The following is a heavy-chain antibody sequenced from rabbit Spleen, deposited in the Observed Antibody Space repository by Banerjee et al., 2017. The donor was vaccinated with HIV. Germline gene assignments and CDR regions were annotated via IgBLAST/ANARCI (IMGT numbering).Heavy chain of an antibody. J-gene: IGHJ4*01. CDR1: GVSFSGDSY. CDR2: IDTGSSGFT. CDR3: VREAGYAGYGDGNL. D-gene: IGHD6-1*01. V-gene: IGHV1S45*01. Sequence: QEQLVESGGDLVKPGASLTLTCIASGVSFSGDSYMCWVRQAPGKGLEWIACIDTGSSGFTYFASWAKGRFTISRDNAQNTVFLQMTSLTAADTATYFCVREAGYAGYGDGNLWGPGTLVTVS.